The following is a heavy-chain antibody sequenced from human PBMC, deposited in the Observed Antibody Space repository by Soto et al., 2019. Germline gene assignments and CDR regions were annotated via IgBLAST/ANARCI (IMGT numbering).Heavy chain of an antibody. V-gene: IGHV4-4*02. CDR1: GGSISSSNW. J-gene: IGHJ5*02. CDR2: IYHSGST. Sequence: PSETLSLTCAVSGGSISSSNWWSWVRQPPGKGLEWIGEIYHSGSTNYNPSLKSRVTISVDKSKNQFSLKLSSVTAADTAVYYCAREISSTHVGGGYRGRWYDPWGQGTLVTVS. D-gene: IGHD3-16*02. CDR3: AREISSTHVGGGYRGRWYDP.